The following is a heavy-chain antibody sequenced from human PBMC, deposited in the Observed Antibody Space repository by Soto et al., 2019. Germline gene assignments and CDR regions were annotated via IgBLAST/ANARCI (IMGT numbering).Heavy chain of an antibody. J-gene: IGHJ4*02. CDR2: IYYSGST. Sequence: SETLSLTCTVSGGSISSYYWSWIRQPPGKGLEWIGYIYYSGSTNYNPSLKSRVTISVDTSKNQFSLKLSSVTAADTAVYYCASSYDSSGYPFYYWGQGTLVTVSS. V-gene: IGHV4-59*08. CDR1: GGSISSYY. D-gene: IGHD3-22*01. CDR3: ASSYDSSGYPFYY.